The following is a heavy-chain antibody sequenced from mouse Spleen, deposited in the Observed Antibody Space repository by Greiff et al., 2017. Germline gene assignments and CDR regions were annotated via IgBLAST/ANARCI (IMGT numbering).Heavy chain of an antibody. J-gene: IGHJ4*01. CDR3: VRDKTARARDAMDY. V-gene: IGHV10-3*01. Sequence: EVKLVESGGGLVQPKGSLKLSCAASGFTFNTYAMHWVRQAPGKGVEWVARIRSKSSNYATYYADSVKDRFTISRDDSQSMLYLQMNNLKTEDTAMYYCVRDKTARARDAMDYWGQGTSVTVSS. D-gene: IGHD3-2*01. CDR2: IRSKSSNYAT. CDR1: GFTFNTYA.